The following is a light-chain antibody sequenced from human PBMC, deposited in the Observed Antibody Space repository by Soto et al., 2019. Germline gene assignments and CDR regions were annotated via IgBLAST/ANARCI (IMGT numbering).Light chain of an antibody. CDR3: QQYNSYSPEGLT. CDR1: QTVNTW. Sequence: GERVTITCRASQTVNTWLAWYQHKPGKAPKLLIYDASVLETGVPSRFSGFSSGTEFTLTISSLQPDDFATYFCQQYNSYSPEGLTFGGGTKVEI. CDR2: DAS. V-gene: IGKV1-5*01. J-gene: IGKJ4*01.